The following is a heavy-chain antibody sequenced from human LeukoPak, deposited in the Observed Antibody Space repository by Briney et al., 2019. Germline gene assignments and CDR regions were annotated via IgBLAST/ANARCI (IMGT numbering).Heavy chain of an antibody. Sequence: GGTPRLSCAASGFTFSSYSMNWVRQAPGKGLGWVSSISSSSSYIYYADPVKGRFTIHRDNAKNALYLQMNGLRAEDTAVYYCAREFRDYDSSGPRLDVWGKGTTVTVSS. J-gene: IGHJ6*04. CDR2: ISSSSSYI. CDR1: GFTFSSYS. CDR3: AREFRDYDSSGPRLDV. V-gene: IGHV3-21*01. D-gene: IGHD3-22*01.